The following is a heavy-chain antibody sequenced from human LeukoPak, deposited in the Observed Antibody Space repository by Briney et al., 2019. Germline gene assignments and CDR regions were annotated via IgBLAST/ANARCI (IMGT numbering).Heavy chain of an antibody. D-gene: IGHD3-22*01. J-gene: IGHJ4*02. CDR2: ISSSSSYI. V-gene: IGHV3-21*01. CDR3: ARDPRLTYYYDSSGYRGIDY. CDR1: GFTFSSYS. Sequence: GGSLRLSCAASGFTFSSYSMNWVRQAPGKGLEWVSSISSSSSYIYYADSVKGRFTISRDNAKNSLYLQMNSLRAEDTAVYYCARDPRLTYYYDSSGYRGIDYWGQGTLVTVSS.